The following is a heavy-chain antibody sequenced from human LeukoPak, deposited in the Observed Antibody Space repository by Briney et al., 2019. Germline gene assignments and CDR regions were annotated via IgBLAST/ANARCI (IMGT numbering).Heavy chain of an antibody. V-gene: IGHV1-18*01. CDR2: ISAYNSAYNGNT. CDR1: GYTLINYG. Sequence: AASVKVSCKASGYTLINYGITCVRQAPGQGLEWMGWISAYNSAYNGNTHYAQKLQGRATMTTDTSTNTGYMELRSLRSDDTAVYYSAREYGSGSYTGIDYWGQGTLVTVSS. J-gene: IGHJ4*02. CDR3: AREYGSGSYTGIDY. D-gene: IGHD3-10*01.